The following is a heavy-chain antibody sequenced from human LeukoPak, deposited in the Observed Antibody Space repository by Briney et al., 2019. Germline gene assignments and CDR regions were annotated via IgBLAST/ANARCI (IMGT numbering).Heavy chain of an antibody. CDR3: ASLCSPHYYYGMDV. CDR1: GGTFSSYA. Sequence: SVKVSCKASGGTFSSYAISWVRQAPGQGLEWMGRIIPILGIANYAQKFQGRVTITADKSTSTAYMELSSLRSEDTAVHYCASLCSPHYYYGMDVWGQGTTVTVSS. V-gene: IGHV1-69*04. D-gene: IGHD2/OR15-2a*01. J-gene: IGHJ6*02. CDR2: IIPILGIA.